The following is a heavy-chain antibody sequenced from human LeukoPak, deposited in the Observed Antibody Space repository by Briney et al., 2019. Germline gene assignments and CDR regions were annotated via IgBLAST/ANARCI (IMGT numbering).Heavy chain of an antibody. V-gene: IGHV1-18*01. J-gene: IGHJ3*02. CDR1: GYSFTTYT. CDR2: ISAYNGNT. CDR3: ATRLNAFDI. Sequence: ASVKVSCKASGYSFTTYTITWVRQAPGQGLEWMGWISAYNGNTNYAQKLQGRVTMTTDTSTSTAYMELRSLRSDDTAVYYCATRLNAFDIWGQGTMVTVSS.